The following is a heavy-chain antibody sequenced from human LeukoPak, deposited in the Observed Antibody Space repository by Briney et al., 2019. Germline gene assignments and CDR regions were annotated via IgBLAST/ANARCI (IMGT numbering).Heavy chain of an antibody. CDR1: GGSISSYY. CDR3: ARGAPGQYYDFWSGSYYYYYGMDV. Sequence: SETLSLTCTVSGGSISSYYWSWIRQPPGKGLEWIGYIYYSGSTNYNPSLKSRVTISVDTSKNQFSLKLSSVTAADTAVYYCARGAPGQYYDFWSGSYYYYYGMDVWGQGTTVTVSS. CDR2: IYYSGST. D-gene: IGHD3-3*01. J-gene: IGHJ6*02. V-gene: IGHV4-59*01.